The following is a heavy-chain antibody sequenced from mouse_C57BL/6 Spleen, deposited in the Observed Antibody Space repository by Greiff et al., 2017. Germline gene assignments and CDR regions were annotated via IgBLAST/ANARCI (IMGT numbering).Heavy chain of an antibody. CDR2: IWSDGST. Sequence: VQRVESGPGLVAPSQSLSITCTVSGFSLTSYGVHWVRQPPGKGLEWLVVIWSDGSTTYNSALKSRLSISKDNSKSQVFLKMNSLQTDDTAMYYCASQEDYYGSSFPSYAMDYWGQGTSVTVSS. D-gene: IGHD1-1*01. CDR1: GFSLTSYG. J-gene: IGHJ4*01. CDR3: ASQEDYYGSSFPSYAMDY. V-gene: IGHV2-6*03.